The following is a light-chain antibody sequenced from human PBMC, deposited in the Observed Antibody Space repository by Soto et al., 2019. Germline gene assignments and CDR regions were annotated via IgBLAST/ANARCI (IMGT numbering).Light chain of an antibody. J-gene: IGKJ1*01. CDR2: KAS. V-gene: IGKV1-5*03. CDR3: QQYNSYS. Sequence: IQMTQSPSTLSAFVGDRVTISCRASQGIRNDLGWYQQKPGKAPKLLIYKASSLESGVPSRFSGSGSGTEFTLTISSLQPDDFATYYCQQYNSYSFGQGTKVDI. CDR1: QGIRND.